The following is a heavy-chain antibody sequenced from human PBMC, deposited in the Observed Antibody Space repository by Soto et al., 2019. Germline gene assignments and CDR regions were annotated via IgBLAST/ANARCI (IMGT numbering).Heavy chain of an antibody. CDR1: GGTFSSYA. V-gene: IGHV1-69*13. D-gene: IGHD3-9*01. Sequence: GASVKVSCKASGGTFSSYAISWVRPAPGQGLEWMGGIIPIFGTANYAQKFQGRVTITADESTSTAYMELSSLRSEDTAVYYCARDLLRYDILTGYSPNYYYYGMDVWGQGTTDTVSS. CDR2: IIPIFGTA. CDR3: ARDLLRYDILTGYSPNYYYYGMDV. J-gene: IGHJ6*02.